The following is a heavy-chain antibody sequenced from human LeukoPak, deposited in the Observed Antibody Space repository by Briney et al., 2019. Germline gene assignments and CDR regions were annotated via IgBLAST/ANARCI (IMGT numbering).Heavy chain of an antibody. J-gene: IGHJ4*02. CDR1: GFTLSNSW. Sequence: PGGSLRLSCAASGFTLSNSWMSWLRQAPGKGREWVANINQDGSEKFYVDSVKGRFSISRDNAKNSLYLQMNSLRAEDTAVYYCARMVRLDYWGQGILVTVSS. D-gene: IGHD3-10*01. CDR2: INQDGSEK. CDR3: ARMVRLDY. V-gene: IGHV3-7*02.